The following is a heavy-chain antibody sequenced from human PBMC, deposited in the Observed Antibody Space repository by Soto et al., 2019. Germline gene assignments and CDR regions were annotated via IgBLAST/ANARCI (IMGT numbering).Heavy chain of an antibody. Sequence: GALRLSCAASGFTFRRYSMNRVRQAPGKGLAWVSYISSSSSTIYYADSVKGRFTITRNNAKNSLYLQMNSLRAEDTAVYYCARGSRPFDFWGQGTLVTVSS. V-gene: IGHV3-48*01. CDR3: ARGSRPFDF. D-gene: IGHD6-13*01. CDR1: GFTFRRYS. J-gene: IGHJ4*02. CDR2: ISSSSSTI.